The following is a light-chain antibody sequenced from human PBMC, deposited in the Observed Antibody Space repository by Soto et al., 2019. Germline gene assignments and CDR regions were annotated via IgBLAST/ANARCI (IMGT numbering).Light chain of an antibody. CDR3: QQYYSYPPP. J-gene: IGKJ2*01. CDR1: QGISSY. V-gene: IGKV1-8*01. Sequence: AIRMTQSPSSFSASTGDRVTITCRASQGISSYLAWYQQKPGKAPKLLIYAASTLQSGVPSRFSGSGSGTDFTLTISCLQSEDFATYYCQQYYSYPPPFGQGTKLQSK. CDR2: AAS.